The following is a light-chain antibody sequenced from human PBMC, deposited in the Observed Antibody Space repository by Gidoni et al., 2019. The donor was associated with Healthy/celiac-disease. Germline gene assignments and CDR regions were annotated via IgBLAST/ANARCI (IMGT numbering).Light chain of an antibody. J-gene: IGKJ1*01. CDR2: AAS. Sequence: IHMTQSPSSLSASVGDRVTITSRASQSISIYLNWYQQKPGKAPKLLIYAASSLKSRVPSRLSGSGGETDFTITISSLQHEDFANYYCQQSYSTPWTCGQGTKVEIK. CDR1: QSISIY. V-gene: IGKV1-39*01. CDR3: QQSYSTPWT.